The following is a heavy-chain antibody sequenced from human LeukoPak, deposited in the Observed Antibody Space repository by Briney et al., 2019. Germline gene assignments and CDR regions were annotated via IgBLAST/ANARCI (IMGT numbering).Heavy chain of an antibody. CDR2: ISAYDGGT. CDR1: GYSFTSYA. CDR3: ARDPLTSTWSPYYFTLDV. D-gene: IGHD6-13*01. V-gene: IGHV1-18*01. J-gene: IGHJ6*02. Sequence: ASVKVSCKASGYSFTSYAYNWVRQAPGQGLEWMGWISAYDGGTKYAQDLQGRVTMTTDTSTRTAYMELTRLTSDGTAVYYCARDPLTSTWSPYYFTLDVWGQGPRSASP.